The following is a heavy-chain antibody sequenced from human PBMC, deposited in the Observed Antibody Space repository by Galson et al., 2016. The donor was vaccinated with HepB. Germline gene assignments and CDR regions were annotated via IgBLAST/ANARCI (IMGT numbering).Heavy chain of an antibody. CDR3: VREGLPEVKYFDY. CDR1: GYTITSYY. D-gene: IGHD2-2*01. Sequence: SVKVSCKASGYTITSYYVHWVRQAPGQGLEWMGVIYPSGDTTNYSQRFRGRVTMARDTSTNTVYIELSSLRSEDTAVYYCVREGLPEVKYFDYWGQGTLVTVSS. CDR2: IYPSGDTT. V-gene: IGHV1-46*01. J-gene: IGHJ4*02.